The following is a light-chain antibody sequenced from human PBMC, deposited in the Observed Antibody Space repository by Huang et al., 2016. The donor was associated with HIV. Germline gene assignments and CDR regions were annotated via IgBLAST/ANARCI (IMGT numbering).Light chain of an antibody. V-gene: IGKV3-11*01. CDR2: DAS. CDR1: QSVSSY. CDR3: QQRSNWPR. Sequence: EIVLTQSPATLSLSPGERATLSCRASQSVSSYLAWYQQKPGQAPRLLIYDASNRATGIPARCSGSGSVTDFTLTISSLEPEDFAVYYCQQRSNWPRFGQGTKVEIK. J-gene: IGKJ1*01.